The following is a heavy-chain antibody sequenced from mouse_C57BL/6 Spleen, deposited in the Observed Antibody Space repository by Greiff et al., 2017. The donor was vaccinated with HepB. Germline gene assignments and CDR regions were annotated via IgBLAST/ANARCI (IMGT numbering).Heavy chain of an antibody. CDR3: ASRDYGSTWFAY. J-gene: IGHJ3*01. CDR1: GYTFTSYW. Sequence: QVHVKQPGAELVKPGASVKLSCKASGYTFTSYWMHWVKQRPGRGLEWIGNINPSNGGTNYNEKFKSKATLTVDKSSSTAYMQLSSLTSEDSAVYYCASRDYGSTWFAYWGQGTLVTVSA. V-gene: IGHV1-53*01. D-gene: IGHD1-1*01. CDR2: INPSNGGT.